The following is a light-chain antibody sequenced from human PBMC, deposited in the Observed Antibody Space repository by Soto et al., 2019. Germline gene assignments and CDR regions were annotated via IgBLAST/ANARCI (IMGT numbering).Light chain of an antibody. J-gene: IGLJ2*01. CDR1: SSDVGGYNY. CDR3: SSYTGSNTPVV. Sequence: QSALTQPASVSGSPGQSITISCTGTSSDVGGYNYVSWYQQHPGKAPNLIIFDVSNRPSGVSNRFSGSKSGNSASLTISGLQAEDGADYYCSSYTGSNTPVVFGGGTKVTVL. CDR2: DVS. V-gene: IGLV2-14*01.